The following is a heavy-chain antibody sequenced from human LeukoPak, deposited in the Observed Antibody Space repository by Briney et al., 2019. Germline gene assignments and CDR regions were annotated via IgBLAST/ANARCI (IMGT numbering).Heavy chain of an antibody. CDR3: ARTTPRNRSDY. D-gene: IGHD4-11*01. CDR2: IYYSGST. J-gene: IGHJ4*02. CDR1: GGSISSYY. Sequence: SETLSLTCTVSGGSISSYYWSWIRQPPGKGLEWIGYIYYSGSTNYNPSLKSRVTISVDTSKNQFSLKLSSVTAADTAVYYCARTTPRNRSDYWGQGTLVTVSS. V-gene: IGHV4-59*01.